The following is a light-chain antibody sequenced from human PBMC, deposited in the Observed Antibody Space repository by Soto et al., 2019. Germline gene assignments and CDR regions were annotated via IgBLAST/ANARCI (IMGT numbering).Light chain of an antibody. J-gene: IGLJ2*01. CDR2: GNS. V-gene: IGLV1-40*01. Sequence: QSVLTQPPSVSGAPGQRVTISCTGSSSNIGAGYDVHWYQQLPGAAPQLLIYGNSNRPSGVPDRFSGSKSGTSASRVITGLRAEDEADYCCQSYDSSMSVVFGGGTKLTVL. CDR3: QSYDSSMSVV. CDR1: SSNIGAGYD.